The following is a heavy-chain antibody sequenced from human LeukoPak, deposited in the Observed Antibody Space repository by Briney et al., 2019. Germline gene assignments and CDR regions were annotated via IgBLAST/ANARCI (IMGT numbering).Heavy chain of an antibody. V-gene: IGHV3-7*01. CDR1: GFTLDNYW. Sequence: GGSLRLSCAASGFTLDNYWMRWLRQAPGKGLEGVAMINQDGNEKYYVDPVRGRFIISRDNAKSLLSLEMNSLPGEDTAVYYCARDAGEFAHNVLDYWGQGTLVTVSS. D-gene: IGHD3-16*01. J-gene: IGHJ4*02. CDR2: INQDGNEK. CDR3: ARDAGEFAHNVLDY.